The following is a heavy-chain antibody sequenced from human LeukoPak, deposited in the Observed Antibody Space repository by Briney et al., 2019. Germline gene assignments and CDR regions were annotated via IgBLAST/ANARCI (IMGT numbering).Heavy chain of an antibody. D-gene: IGHD3-22*01. CDR3: ARGLGDYYDTGDFYYAVPAH. CDR2: MNPNSGDT. CDR1: GYTFTTYD. J-gene: IGHJ4*02. V-gene: IGHV1-8*01. Sequence: ASVKVSCKTSGYTFTTYDITWLRQATGQGLEWMGWMNPNSGDTAYAQKFQGRVAMTRDTSISTAYMELSSLRSEDTAVYYCARGLGDYYDTGDFYYAVPAHWGQGTLVTVSS.